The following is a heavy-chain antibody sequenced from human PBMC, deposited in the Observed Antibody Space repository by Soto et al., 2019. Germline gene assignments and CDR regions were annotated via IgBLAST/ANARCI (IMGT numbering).Heavy chain of an antibody. CDR2: LHLRGYT. J-gene: IGHJ5*02. V-gene: IGHV4-59*11. CDR3: ATYWGTESHKFWSDL. Sequence: SETLSLTCTVSGGAIGIQYWTWVRQSPGKGLEWIGHLHLRGYTNYNPSLQSRVTISSARSTNQVSLTLTSVTAADTEIYYCATYWGTESHKFWSDLWGRGDKVTVS. D-gene: IGHD3-16*01. CDR1: GGAIGIQY.